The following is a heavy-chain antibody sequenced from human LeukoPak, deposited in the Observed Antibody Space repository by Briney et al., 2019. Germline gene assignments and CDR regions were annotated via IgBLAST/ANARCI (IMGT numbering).Heavy chain of an antibody. CDR2: ISSSGSTI. J-gene: IGHJ6*02. Sequence: PGGSLRLSCAASGFTFSSYEMNWVRQAPGKGLEWVSYISSSGSTIYYADSVKGRFTISRDNAKNSLYLQTNSLRAEDTAVYYCARDFQVYGMDVWGQGTTVTVSS. V-gene: IGHV3-48*03. CDR1: GFTFSSYE. CDR3: ARDFQVYGMDV.